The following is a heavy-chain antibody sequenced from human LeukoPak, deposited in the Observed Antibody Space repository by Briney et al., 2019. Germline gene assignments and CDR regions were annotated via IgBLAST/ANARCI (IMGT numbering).Heavy chain of an antibody. J-gene: IGHJ5*02. CDR3: AREGDSSGYYGRGWFDP. CDR2: IIPIFGTA. CDR1: GGTFSSYA. V-gene: IGHV1-69*05. Sequence: SVKVSCKASGGTFSSYAISWVRQAPGQGLEWMGGIIPIFGTANYAQKFQGRVTMTRDTSTSTVYMELSSLRSEDTAVYYCAREGDSSGYYGRGWFDPWGQGTLVTVSS. D-gene: IGHD3-22*01.